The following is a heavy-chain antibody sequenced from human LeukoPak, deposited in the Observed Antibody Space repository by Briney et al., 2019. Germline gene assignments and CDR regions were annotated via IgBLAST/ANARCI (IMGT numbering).Heavy chain of an antibody. D-gene: IGHD6-19*01. Sequence: GGSLRLSCAASGFTFSSYGMSWVRQAPGKGLEWVSGIGGSGGRTYYADSVKGRFTISRDNSKDTLYMQMNSLRPEDTAVYYCAKERSAGWSFDYWGQGTLVTVSS. V-gene: IGHV3-23*01. CDR1: GFTFSSYG. CDR2: IGGSGGRT. J-gene: IGHJ4*02. CDR3: AKERSAGWSFDY.